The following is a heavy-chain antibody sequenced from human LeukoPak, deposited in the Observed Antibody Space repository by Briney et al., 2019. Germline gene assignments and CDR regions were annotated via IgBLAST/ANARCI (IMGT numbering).Heavy chain of an antibody. V-gene: IGHV4-34*01. D-gene: IGHD4-23*01. CDR3: ARGSQWAYGGNWFFDY. Sequence: SETLSLTCAVYGGSFSGYYWSWIRQPPGKGLEWIGEINHSGSTNYNPSLKSRVTISVDTSKNQFSLKLSSVTAADTAVYYCARGSQWAYGGNWFFDYWGQGTLVTVSS. J-gene: IGHJ4*02. CDR1: GGSFSGYY. CDR2: INHSGST.